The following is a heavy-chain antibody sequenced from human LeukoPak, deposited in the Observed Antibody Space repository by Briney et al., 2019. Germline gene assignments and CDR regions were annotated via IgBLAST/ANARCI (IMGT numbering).Heavy chain of an antibody. D-gene: IGHD6-13*01. V-gene: IGHV4-59*06. CDR3: AQSELTAAGIWDFDY. Sequence: PSETLSLTCAVYGGSFSGYYWSWIRQPPGKGLEWIGYIYYSGSTYYNPSLKSRVTISVDTSKNQFSLKLSSVTAADTAVYYCAQSELTAAGIWDFDYWGQVTLVTVSS. J-gene: IGHJ4*02. CDR1: GGSFSGYY. CDR2: IYYSGST.